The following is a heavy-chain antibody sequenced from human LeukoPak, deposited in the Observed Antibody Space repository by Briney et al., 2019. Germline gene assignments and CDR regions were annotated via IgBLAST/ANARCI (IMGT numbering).Heavy chain of an antibody. Sequence: SETLSLTCTVSGGSFSNYFWTWIRQPPGKGLEWIGEISLSGTIKYNPSLKSRVTISVDTSKNQFSLKLSTVTAADTAVYYCALSTTTVTTRTVDYWGQGALVIVSS. V-gene: IGHV4-34*01. J-gene: IGHJ4*02. D-gene: IGHD4-17*01. CDR1: GGSFSNYF. CDR2: ISLSGTI. CDR3: ALSTTTVTTRTVDY.